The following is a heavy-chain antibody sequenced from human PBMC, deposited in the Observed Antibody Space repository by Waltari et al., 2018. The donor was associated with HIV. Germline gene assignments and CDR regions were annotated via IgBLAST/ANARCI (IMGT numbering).Heavy chain of an antibody. CDR3: ARGENIVVVTATYWYFDL. CDR2: INHSGST. V-gene: IGHV4-34*01. Sequence: QVQLQQWGAGLLKPSETLSLTCAVYGGSFSGYYWSWIRQPPGKGLEWIGEINHSGSTNYNPSLKSRVTISVDTSKNQFSLKLSSVTAADTAVYYCARGENIVVVTATYWYFDLWGRGTLVTVSS. J-gene: IGHJ2*01. CDR1: GGSFSGYY. D-gene: IGHD2-21*02.